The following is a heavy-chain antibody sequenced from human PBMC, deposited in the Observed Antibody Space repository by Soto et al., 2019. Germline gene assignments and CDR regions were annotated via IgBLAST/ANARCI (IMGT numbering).Heavy chain of an antibody. Sequence: EASVKVSCKASGFTFTSSAMQWVRQARGQRLEWIGWIVVGSGNTNYAQKFQERVTITRDMSTSTAYMELSSLRSEDTAVYYCAAGSLLTSFFTFFYWGQGTLVTVSS. CDR1: GFTFTSSA. CDR3: AAGSLLTSFFTFFY. V-gene: IGHV1-58*02. D-gene: IGHD7-27*01. J-gene: IGHJ4*02. CDR2: IVVGSGNT.